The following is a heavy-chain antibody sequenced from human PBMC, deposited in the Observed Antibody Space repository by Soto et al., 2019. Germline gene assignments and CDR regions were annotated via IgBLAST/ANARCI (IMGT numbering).Heavy chain of an antibody. J-gene: IGHJ6*04. CDR1: CASLSDNY. V-gene: IGHV4-34*01. CDR2: INHRGST. CDR3: VLGRGESEG. D-gene: IGHD1-26*01. Sequence: SETRSLTCAVYCASLSDNYCNWLRQPPGKGLEWIGEINHRGSTNYNPSLRSRVTISIYTSKNQLSLNLRSVSAADTAVYYCVLGRGESEGWVNGITVIVSA.